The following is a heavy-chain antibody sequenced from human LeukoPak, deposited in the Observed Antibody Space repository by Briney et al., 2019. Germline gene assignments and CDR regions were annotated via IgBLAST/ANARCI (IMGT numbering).Heavy chain of an antibody. CDR3: ARRVVVPAAPYYFDY. J-gene: IGHJ4*02. V-gene: IGHV3-7*01. D-gene: IGHD2-2*01. CDR2: IKQDGSEK. Sequence: GGSLRLSCAASGFTFSTYWMSWVRQAPGKGLEWVANIKQDGSEKYYVDSVKGRFTISRDNAKNTLYLQMNSLRAEDTAVYYCARRVVVPAAPYYFDYWGQGTLVTVS. CDR1: GFTFSTYW.